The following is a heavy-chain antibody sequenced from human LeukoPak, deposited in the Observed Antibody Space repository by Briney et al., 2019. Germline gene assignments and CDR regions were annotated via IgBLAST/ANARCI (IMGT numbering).Heavy chain of an antibody. D-gene: IGHD1-1*01. CDR3: ARGRGTTGTTHYYGMDV. V-gene: IGHV4-30-4*01. CDR1: GGSISSGDYY. J-gene: IGHJ6*04. CDR2: IYYSGST. Sequence: SQTLSLTCTVSGGSISSGDYYWSWIRQPPGKGLECVGYIYYSGSTYYNPSLKSRVTISVDTSKNQFSLKLSSVTAADTAVYYCARGRGTTGTTHYYGMDVWGKGTTVTVSS.